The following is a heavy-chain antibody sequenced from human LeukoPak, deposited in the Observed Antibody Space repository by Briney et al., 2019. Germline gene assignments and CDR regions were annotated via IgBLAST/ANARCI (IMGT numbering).Heavy chain of an antibody. D-gene: IGHD1-1*01. CDR1: GFTVSSNY. CDR2: IYSGGST. Sequence: PGGSPRLSCAASGFTVSSNYMSWVRQAPEKGVEWVSVIYSGGSTYYADSVRGRFTISRDNSKNTLYLQMNSLRAEDTAVYYCARDGKDGYNLYYFDYWGQGTLVTVSS. V-gene: IGHV3-66*01. CDR3: ARDGKDGYNLYYFDY. J-gene: IGHJ4*02.